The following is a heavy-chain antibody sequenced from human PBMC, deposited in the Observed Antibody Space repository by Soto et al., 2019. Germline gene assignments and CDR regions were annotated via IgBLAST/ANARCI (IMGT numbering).Heavy chain of an antibody. CDR3: VRGRGGNYRFCFDH. V-gene: IGHV1-46*03. Sequence: ASLKVSCKASGYTFINYYIDWVRPAPGQGLEWMAIVDPNHGSTNYAQGFQGRLTVTRDTSTGTVYMELSSLTSEDTAVYYCVRGRGGNYRFCFDHWGEGTWVTVSS. CDR2: VDPNHGST. J-gene: IGHJ4*02. D-gene: IGHD1-26*01. CDR1: GYTFINYY.